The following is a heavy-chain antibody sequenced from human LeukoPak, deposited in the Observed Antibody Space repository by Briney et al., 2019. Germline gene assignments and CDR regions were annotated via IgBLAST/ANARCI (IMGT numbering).Heavy chain of an antibody. J-gene: IGHJ6*04. D-gene: IGHD4/OR15-4a*01. CDR2: IYHSGST. CDR1: SDSIRSNNW. CDR3: VRVPFAFYGMEV. V-gene: IGHV4-4*02. Sequence: PSGTLSLTCAVSSDSIRSNNWWSWVRQPPGKGLEWIGEIYHSGSTNYNPSLKSRVTISADTSKNQLPLKLSSVTAADTAVYYCVRVPFAFYGMEVWGKGTTVSVSS.